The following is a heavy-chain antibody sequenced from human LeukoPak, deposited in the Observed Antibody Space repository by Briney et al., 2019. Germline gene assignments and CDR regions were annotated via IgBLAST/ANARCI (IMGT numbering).Heavy chain of an antibody. V-gene: IGHV4-59*01. J-gene: IGHJ5*02. Sequence: SETLSLTCTVSGGSISSYYWSWIRQPPGKGLEWIGYIYYSGSTNYNPSLKSRVTISVDTSKNQFSLKLSSVTAADTAVYYCARDSSSWYRWFDPWGQGILVTVSS. CDR3: ARDSSSWYRWFDP. D-gene: IGHD6-13*01. CDR2: IYYSGST. CDR1: GGSISSYY.